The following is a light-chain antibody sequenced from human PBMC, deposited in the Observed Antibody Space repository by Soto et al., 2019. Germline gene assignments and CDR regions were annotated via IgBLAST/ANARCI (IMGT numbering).Light chain of an antibody. CDR3: QQYGRSSWT. CDR1: QSVSINY. J-gene: IGKJ1*01. CDR2: GAS. Sequence: IVLTQSPGTLSLSPWERATLSCRASQSVSINYLAWYQQKPGQAPRLLIYGASIRATGIPDRFSGSGSGTDFTLTISRLEPEDFAVYYCQQYGRSSWTFGQGTKVDIK. V-gene: IGKV3-20*01.